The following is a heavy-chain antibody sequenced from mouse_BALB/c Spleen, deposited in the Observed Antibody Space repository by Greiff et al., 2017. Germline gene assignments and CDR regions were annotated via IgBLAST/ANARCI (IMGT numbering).Heavy chain of an antibody. Sequence: EVKLVESGPSLVKPSQTLSLTCSVTGDSITSGYWNWIRKFPGNKLEYMGYISYSGSTYYNPSLKSRISITRDTSKNQYYLQLNSVTTEDTATYYCARNYGKGDWYFDVWGAGTTVTVSS. V-gene: IGHV3-8*02. D-gene: IGHD1-1*01. J-gene: IGHJ1*01. CDR3: ARNYGKGDWYFDV. CDR2: ISYSGST. CDR1: GDSITSGY.